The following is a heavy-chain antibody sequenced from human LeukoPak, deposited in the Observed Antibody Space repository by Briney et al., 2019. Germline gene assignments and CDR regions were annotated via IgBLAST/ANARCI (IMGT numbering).Heavy chain of an antibody. D-gene: IGHD6-19*01. V-gene: IGHV3-9*01. J-gene: IGHJ3*02. CDR1: GFTFDDYA. CDR2: FSWNSGSI. Sequence: GGSLSLSCAASGFTFDDYAMLCVRRAPGKGGEWCSGFSWNSGSIGHAASVKGRFTISRDNAKNSLCLQRNRARGVDRALYCFAKDHAVAVAGFDATDISGEGTTVTVSS. CDR3: AKDHAVAVAGFDATDI.